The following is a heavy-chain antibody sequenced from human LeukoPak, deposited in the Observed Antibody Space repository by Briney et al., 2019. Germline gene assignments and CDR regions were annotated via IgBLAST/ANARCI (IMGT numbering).Heavy chain of an antibody. CDR2: IKSKTDDGTT. J-gene: IGHJ4*02. CDR3: TTDGSRYSYGF. Sequence: PGGSLRLSCAASGFTFSNAWMSWVRQAPGKGRGWVGRIKSKTDDGTTDYAAPVKGRFTISRDDSKNTLYLQMNSLKTEDTAVYYCTTDGSRYSYGFGGQGTLVTVSS. D-gene: IGHD5-18*01. CDR1: GFTFSNAW. V-gene: IGHV3-15*01.